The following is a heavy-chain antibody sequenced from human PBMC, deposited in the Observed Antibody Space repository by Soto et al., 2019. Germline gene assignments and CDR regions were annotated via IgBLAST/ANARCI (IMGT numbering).Heavy chain of an antibody. D-gene: IGHD2-2*01. J-gene: IGHJ5*02. CDR1: GYTFTGYY. V-gene: IGHV1-2*04. CDR2: INPNSGGT. Sequence: GASVKVSCKASGYTFTGYYMHWVRQAPGQGLEWMGRINPNSGGTNYAQKFQGWVTMTRDTSISTAYMELSRLRSDDTAVYYCARMVSIGYCSSTSCYHSWFDPWGQGTLVTVSS. CDR3: ARMVSIGYCSSTSCYHSWFDP.